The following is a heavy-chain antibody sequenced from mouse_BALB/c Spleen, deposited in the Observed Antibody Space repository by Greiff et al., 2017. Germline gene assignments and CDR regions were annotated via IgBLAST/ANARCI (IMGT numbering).Heavy chain of an antibody. CDR1: GFNIKDYY. Sequence: VQLKQSGAELVRPGALVKLSCKASGFNIKDYYMHWVKQRPEQGLEWIGWIDPENGNTIYDPKFQGKASITADTSSNTAYLQLSSLTSEDTAVYYCALTAWFAYWGQGTLVTVSA. CDR2: IDPENGNT. J-gene: IGHJ3*01. V-gene: IGHV14-1*02. CDR3: ALTAWFAY. D-gene: IGHD4-1*01.